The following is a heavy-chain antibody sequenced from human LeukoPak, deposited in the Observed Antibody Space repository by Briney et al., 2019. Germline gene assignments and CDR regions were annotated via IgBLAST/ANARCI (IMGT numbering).Heavy chain of an antibody. V-gene: IGHV4-34*01. CDR2: INHSGST. Sequence: SETPSLTCAVYGGSFSGYYWSWIRQPPGKGLEWIGEINHSGSTNYNPSLKSRVTISVDTSKNQFSLKLSSVTAADTAVYYCARGRIQLWLLGAFDYWGQGTLVTVSS. CDR1: GGSFSGYY. CDR3: ARGRIQLWLLGAFDY. D-gene: IGHD5-18*01. J-gene: IGHJ4*02.